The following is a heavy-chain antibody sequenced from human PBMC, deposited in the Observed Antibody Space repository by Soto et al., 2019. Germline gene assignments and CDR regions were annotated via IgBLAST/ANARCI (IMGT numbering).Heavy chain of an antibody. V-gene: IGHV1-2*02. CDR3: ARDNSSGYDWWHY. J-gene: IGHJ4*02. D-gene: IGHD5-12*01. Sequence: ASVKVSCKASGYTFTSYYMHWVRQAPGQGLEWMGWINPNSGGTNYAQKFQGRVTMTRDTSISTAYMELSRLRSDDTAVYYCARDNSSGYDWWHYWGQGTLVTVS. CDR2: INPNSGGT. CDR1: GYTFTSYY.